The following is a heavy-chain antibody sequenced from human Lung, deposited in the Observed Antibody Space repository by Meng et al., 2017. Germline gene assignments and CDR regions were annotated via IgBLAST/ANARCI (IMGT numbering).Heavy chain of an antibody. J-gene: IGHJ4*02. CDR1: ALTFISYS. D-gene: IGHD1-7*01. CDR2: IISSSSYI. Sequence: LVECWGGVVKPGGCLRIYCAASALTFISYSMNWVGQAPGKGLEWVASIISSSSYIYYADSVKGRFTISRDNAKNSLYLQMNSLRAEDTAVYYCARERGTSDYWGQGTLVTVSS. V-gene: IGHV3-21*01. CDR3: ARERGTSDY.